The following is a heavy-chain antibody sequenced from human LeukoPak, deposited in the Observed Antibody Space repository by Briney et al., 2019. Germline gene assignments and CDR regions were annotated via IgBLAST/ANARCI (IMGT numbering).Heavy chain of an antibody. CDR3: ARGGYYDSSGSVPWFDY. Sequence: SETLSLTCTVSGGSISSYYWSWIRQPPGKGLEWIGYIYYSGSTNYNPSLKSRVTISVDTSKNQFSLKLSSVTAADTAVYYCARGGYYDSSGSVPWFDYWGQGTLVTVSS. J-gene: IGHJ4*02. CDR2: IYYSGST. CDR1: GGSISSYY. V-gene: IGHV4-59*01. D-gene: IGHD3-22*01.